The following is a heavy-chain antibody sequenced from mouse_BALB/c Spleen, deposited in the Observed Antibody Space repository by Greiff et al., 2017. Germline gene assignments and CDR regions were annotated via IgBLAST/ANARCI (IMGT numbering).Heavy chain of an antibody. CDR3: ARVGTVDAMDY. Sequence: VHVKQSGAELVKPGASVKLSCTASGFNIKDTYMHWVKQRPEQGLEWIGRIDPANGNTKYDPKFQGKATITADTSSNTAYLQRSSLTSEDTAVYYCARVGTVDAMDYWGQGTSVTVSS. CDR1: GFNIKDTY. CDR2: IDPANGNT. V-gene: IGHV14-3*02. D-gene: IGHD1-1*01. J-gene: IGHJ4*01.